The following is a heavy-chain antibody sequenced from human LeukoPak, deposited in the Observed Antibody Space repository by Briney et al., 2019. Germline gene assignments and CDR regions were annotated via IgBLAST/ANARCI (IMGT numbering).Heavy chain of an antibody. Sequence: SETLSLTCAVYGGSFSGYYWSWIRQPPRKGLEWIGEINHSGSTNYNPSLKSRVTISVDTSKNQFSLKLSSVTAADTAVYYCARGPELTGATRGGYYFDYWGQGTLVTVSS. CDR1: GGSFSGYY. J-gene: IGHJ4*02. CDR2: INHSGST. CDR3: ARGPELTGATRGGYYFDY. D-gene: IGHD1-26*01. V-gene: IGHV4-34*01.